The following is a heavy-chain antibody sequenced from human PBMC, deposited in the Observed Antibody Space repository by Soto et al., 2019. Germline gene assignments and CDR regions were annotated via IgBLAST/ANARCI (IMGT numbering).Heavy chain of an antibody. J-gene: IGHJ4*02. CDR1: GGTFSNYP. CDR3: ARGLYCGGGCYSHFDY. V-gene: IGHV1-69*01. Sequence: VQLVQSGAEVKKPGSSVTVSCKASGGTFSNYPFIWVRQAPGQGLDWMGGIIPIFGTTDYGQRFQGRVTITADESTNTAYMELSSLRSEDTAVYYCARGLYCGGGCYSHFDYWGQGTLVTVSA. D-gene: IGHD2-21*02. CDR2: IIPIFGTT.